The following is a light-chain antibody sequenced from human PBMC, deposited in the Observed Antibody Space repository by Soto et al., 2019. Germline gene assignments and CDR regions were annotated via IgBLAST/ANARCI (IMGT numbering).Light chain of an antibody. V-gene: IGKV3-20*01. CDR2: DTS. CDR3: QHYVTWPLT. CDR1: QTVSGGF. J-gene: IGKJ4*01. Sequence: EIVLTQSPGTLSLSPGERASLSCRASQTVSGGFLAWFQQKPGQAPRLLIYDTSIRATGVPARFSGSRSGAEFTLTISSLQSEDFAVYYCQHYVTWPLTFGGGTKVESK.